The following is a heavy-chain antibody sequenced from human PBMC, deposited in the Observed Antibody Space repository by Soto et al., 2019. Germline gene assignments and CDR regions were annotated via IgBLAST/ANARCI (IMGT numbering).Heavy chain of an antibody. Sequence: GASVKVSCKVSGNTFTNYAMHWVRQAPGQRLEWMGWINAGNGNTKYSQRFQGRVTITRDTSASTAYMELSSLRSEDTAVYYCARDRFFGVVMSPRGWFDPWGQGTLVTVSS. CDR2: INAGNGNT. V-gene: IGHV1-3*01. D-gene: IGHD3-3*01. CDR3: ARDRFFGVVMSPRGWFDP. CDR1: GNTFTNYA. J-gene: IGHJ5*02.